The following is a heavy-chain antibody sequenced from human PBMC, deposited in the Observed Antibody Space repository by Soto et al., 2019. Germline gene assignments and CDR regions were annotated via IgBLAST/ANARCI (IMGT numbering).Heavy chain of an antibody. Sequence: PSETLSLTCTVSGGSISSSSYYWGWIRQPPGKRLEWIGGIYYSGSTYYNPSLKSRVTISVDTSKNQFSLKLSSVTAADTAVYYCARHEWYSSGERVIDYWGQGTLVTVSS. J-gene: IGHJ4*02. CDR1: GGSISSSSYY. CDR3: ARHEWYSSGERVIDY. D-gene: IGHD6-19*01. CDR2: IYYSGST. V-gene: IGHV4-39*01.